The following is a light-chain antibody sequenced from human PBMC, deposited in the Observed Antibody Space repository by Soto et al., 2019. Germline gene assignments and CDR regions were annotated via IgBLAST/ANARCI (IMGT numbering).Light chain of an antibody. Sequence: EIVLTQSPDTLSLSPGERATLSCRASQSVRSSLAWYQQKPGQAPRLLIYDASNMATGIPARFSGSGSGTDFTINISSLEPEDFAVYYCQQRSNWPPEVTFGPGTKVDIK. CDR1: QSVRSS. CDR2: DAS. J-gene: IGKJ3*01. CDR3: QQRSNWPPEVT. V-gene: IGKV3-11*01.